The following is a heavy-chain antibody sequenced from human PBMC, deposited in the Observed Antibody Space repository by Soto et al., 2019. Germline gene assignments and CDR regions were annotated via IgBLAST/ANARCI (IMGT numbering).Heavy chain of an antibody. CDR3: ARWRSGGATNRSDY. J-gene: IGHJ4*02. D-gene: IGHD1-26*01. Sequence: AASVKVSCKASGYTFTSYGISWVRQAPGQGLEWMGWISAYNGNTNYAQKLQGRVTMTTDTSTSTAYMELRSLRSDDTAVYYCARWRSGGATNRSDYWGQGTLVTVSS. CDR2: ISAYNGNT. CDR1: GYTFTSYG. V-gene: IGHV1-18*04.